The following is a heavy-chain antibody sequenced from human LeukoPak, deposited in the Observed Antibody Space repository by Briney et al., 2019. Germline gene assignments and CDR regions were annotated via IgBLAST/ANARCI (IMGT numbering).Heavy chain of an antibody. J-gene: IGHJ4*02. D-gene: IGHD1-26*01. CDR1: GFTFSSHD. Sequence: PGRSLRLSCAASGFTFSSHDMHWVRQAPGKGLEWVAIISYDGGKKDYADSVKGRFTISRDNSKNTLYLQMHSLRPEDTAVYYCAKDRSKGSYGDDFDFWGQGTLVTVSS. CDR3: AKDRSKGSYGDDFDF. CDR2: ISYDGGKK. V-gene: IGHV3-30*18.